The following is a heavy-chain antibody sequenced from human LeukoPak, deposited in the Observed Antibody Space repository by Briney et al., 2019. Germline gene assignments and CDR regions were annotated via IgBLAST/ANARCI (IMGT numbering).Heavy chain of an antibody. CDR3: AKFDDSSGYYRY. CDR1: GFTFSSYA. D-gene: IGHD3-22*01. J-gene: IGHJ4*02. V-gene: IGHV3-23*01. CDR2: ISGSGGST. Sequence: PGGSLRLSCAASGFTFSSYAMSWVRQAPVKGLEWVSAISGSGGSTYYADSVKGRFTISRDNSKNTLYLQMNSLRAEDTAVYYCAKFDDSSGYYRYWGQGTLVTVSS.